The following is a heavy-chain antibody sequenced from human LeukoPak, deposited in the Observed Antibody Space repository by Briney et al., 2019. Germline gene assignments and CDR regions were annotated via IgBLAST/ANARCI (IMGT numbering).Heavy chain of an antibody. CDR1: GFTVGSNY. Sequence: GGSLRLSCAASGFTVGSNYMSWVRQAPGKGLEWVSIYSGGSTYYADSVKGRFTISRDNSKNTLYLQMNSLRAEDTATYYCAKSYLSYYGMDLWGKGTTVTVSS. J-gene: IGHJ6*04. D-gene: IGHD3-16*02. CDR3: AKSYLSYYGMDL. V-gene: IGHV3-53*01. CDR2: YSGGST.